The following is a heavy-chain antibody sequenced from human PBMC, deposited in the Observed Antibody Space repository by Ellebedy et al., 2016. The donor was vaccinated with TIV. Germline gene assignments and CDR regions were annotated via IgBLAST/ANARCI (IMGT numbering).Heavy chain of an antibody. V-gene: IGHV3-23*01. D-gene: IGHD3-10*01. CDR2: ISGNGYSI. J-gene: IGHJ4*02. Sequence: GESLKISXAASGLTLSSYAMSWVRQASGKGLEWVSVISGNGYSIYYADSVKGRFTISRDDSKNTLFLQMNSLRAEDTAVYYCAKNAYGSGSHFYFDYWGQGSLVTVSS. CDR1: GLTLSSYA. CDR3: AKNAYGSGSHFYFDY.